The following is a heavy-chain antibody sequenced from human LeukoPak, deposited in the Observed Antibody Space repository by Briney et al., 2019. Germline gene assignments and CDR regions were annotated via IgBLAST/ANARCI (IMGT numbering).Heavy chain of an antibody. D-gene: IGHD2-2*01. CDR1: GGSISSSSYY. Sequence: SETLSLTCTVSGGSISSSSYYWGWIRQPPGKGLEWIGSIYYSGNTYYNPSLKSRVTISADTSKNQFSLKLSSVTAADTAVYYCARQPAASYYYYYGMDVWGQGTTVTVSS. CDR2: IYYSGNT. J-gene: IGHJ6*02. CDR3: ARQPAASYYYYYGMDV. V-gene: IGHV4-39*01.